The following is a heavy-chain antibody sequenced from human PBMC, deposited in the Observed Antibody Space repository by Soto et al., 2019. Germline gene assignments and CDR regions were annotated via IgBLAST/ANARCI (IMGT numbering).Heavy chain of an antibody. Sequence: SETLSLTCAVYGGAFSGYYWSWIRQPPGKGLEWIGEINHSGSTNYNPSLKSRVTISVDTSKNQFSLKLSSVTAADTAVYYCARTNDYKNYYYYGMDVWGQGTTVTVSS. V-gene: IGHV4-34*01. CDR3: ARTNDYKNYYYYGMDV. CDR2: INHSGST. J-gene: IGHJ6*02. D-gene: IGHD4-4*01. CDR1: GGAFSGYY.